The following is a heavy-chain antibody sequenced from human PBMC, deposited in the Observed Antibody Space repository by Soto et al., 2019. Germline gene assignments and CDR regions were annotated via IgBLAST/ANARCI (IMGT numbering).Heavy chain of an antibody. CDR3: GRAKVVTATEF. CDR2: ISSTSSTI. Sequence: WRCLRLSCSASGCTFSSCSMNWLRLAPGKVREWVSYISSTSSTIYYADSLKGRFTISRDNAKNSLYLQMHSLRDGDTPVYYCGRAKVVTATEFWGQGTLVTVSS. J-gene: IGHJ4*01. CDR1: GCTFSSCS. V-gene: IGHV3-48*02. D-gene: IGHD2-15*01.